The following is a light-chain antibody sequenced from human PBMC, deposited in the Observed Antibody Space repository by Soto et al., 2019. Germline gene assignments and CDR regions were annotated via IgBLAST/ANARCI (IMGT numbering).Light chain of an antibody. CDR2: DVS. CDR3: NSYKGSSAVV. CDR1: SSDVGSYKY. Sequence: QSALTQPASVSGSPGQSITISFTGTSSDVGSYKYVSGYQQDPGQAPKLMIYDVSNRHSGVSDRFSGSKSGNTASLTISGLQAEDEADYYCNSYKGSSAVVFESASTVT. J-gene: IGLJ1*01. V-gene: IGLV2-14*01.